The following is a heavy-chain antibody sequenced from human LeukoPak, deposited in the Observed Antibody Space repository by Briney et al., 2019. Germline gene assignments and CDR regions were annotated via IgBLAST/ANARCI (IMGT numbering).Heavy chain of an antibody. CDR1: GFTFATSW. D-gene: IGHD1-14*01. V-gene: IGHV3-15*01. J-gene: IGHJ3*01. CDR2: IKTKTDGGTT. Sequence: GGSLTLSCAVSGFTFATSWMSWVRQAPGKGLEWVGRIKTKTDGGTTDYAAPVKGRFTISRDDSKNTLYLQMNSLKTEDTAVYYCGTGSAFDFWGRGTMVTVSS. CDR3: GTGSAFDF.